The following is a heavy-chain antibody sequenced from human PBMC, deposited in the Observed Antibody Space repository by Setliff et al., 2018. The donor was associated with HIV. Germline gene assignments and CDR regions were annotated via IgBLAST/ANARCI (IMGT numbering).Heavy chain of an antibody. J-gene: IGHJ4*02. CDR2: INHSGST. Sequence: PSETLSLTCAVYGGSFSGYYWSWIRQPPGKGLEWIGEINHSGSTNYNPSLKSRVTISVDTSKKQFSLKLSSVTAADTAVYFCARKVGGDFDYWGQGTLVTVSS. D-gene: IGHD2-2*01. V-gene: IGHV4-34*01. CDR3: ARKVGGDFDY. CDR1: GGSFSGYY.